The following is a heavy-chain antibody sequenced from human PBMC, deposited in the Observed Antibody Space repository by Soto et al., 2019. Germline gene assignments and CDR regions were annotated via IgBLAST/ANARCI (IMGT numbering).Heavy chain of an antibody. CDR1: GGTFSSYT. CDR2: IIPILGIA. V-gene: IGHV1-69*02. Sequence: QVQLVQSGAEVKKPGSSVKVSCKASGGTFSSYTISWVRQAPGQGLEWMGRIIPILGIANYAQKFQGRVTITADKSTSTSNRELSSLRSEDTAVYYYARARWDDYGDYNERTYYYYYYMDVGGKGTTVTVSS. D-gene: IGHD4-17*01. CDR3: ARARWDDYGDYNERTYYYYYYMDV. J-gene: IGHJ6*03.